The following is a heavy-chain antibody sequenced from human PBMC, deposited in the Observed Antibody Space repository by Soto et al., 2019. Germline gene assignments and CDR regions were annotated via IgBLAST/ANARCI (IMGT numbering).Heavy chain of an antibody. CDR2: ISAYNGNT. Sequence: SVEVSLKASGYTFTSYGISWVRQAPGQGLEWMGWISAYNGNTNYAQKLQGRVTMTTDTSTSTAYMELRSLRSDDTAVYYCARTDGRKYYYYGMDVWGQGTTVTVSS. CDR1: GYTFTSYG. J-gene: IGHJ6*02. CDR3: ARTDGRKYYYYGMDV. V-gene: IGHV1-18*04.